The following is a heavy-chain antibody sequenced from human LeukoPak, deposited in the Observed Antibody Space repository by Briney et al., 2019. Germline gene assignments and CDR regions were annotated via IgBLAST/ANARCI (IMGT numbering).Heavy chain of an antibody. CDR1: GFTFSSYD. J-gene: IGHJ4*02. CDR2: ISSSGSTI. Sequence: GGSLRLSCAASGFTFSSYDMHWVRQAPGKGLEWVSYISSSGSTISYADSVKGRFTISRDNANNSLYLQMNSLRAEDTAVYYCARGGYYGSGRFNYWGQGTLVTVSS. CDR3: ARGGYYGSGRFNY. V-gene: IGHV3-48*03. D-gene: IGHD3-10*01.